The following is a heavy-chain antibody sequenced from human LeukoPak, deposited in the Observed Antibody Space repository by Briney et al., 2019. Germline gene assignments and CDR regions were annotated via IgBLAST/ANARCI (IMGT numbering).Heavy chain of an antibody. V-gene: IGHV4-59*01. D-gene: IGHD4-17*01. Sequence: PSETLSLTCTVSGGSISSYYWSWIRQPPGKGLEWIGYIYYSGSTNYNPSLKSRVTISVDTSKNQFSLKLSSVTAADTAVYYCAREGDTPLYGDYVPYFDYWGQGTLVTVSS. CDR3: AREGDTPLYGDYVPYFDY. CDR2: IYYSGST. CDR1: GGSISSYY. J-gene: IGHJ4*02.